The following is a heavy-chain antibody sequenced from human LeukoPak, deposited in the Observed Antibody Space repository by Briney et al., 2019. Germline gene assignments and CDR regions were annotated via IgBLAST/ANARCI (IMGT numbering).Heavy chain of an antibody. Sequence: GASVKVSCKASGYTFTSYAMHWVRQAPGQRLEWMGWINAGNGNTKYSQKFQGRVTITRDTSASTAYMELSSLRSEDTAVYYCARGHSSGWYGLDYWGQGTLVSVSS. CDR3: ARGHSSGWYGLDY. CDR1: GYTFTSYA. V-gene: IGHV1-3*01. CDR2: INAGNGNT. J-gene: IGHJ4*02. D-gene: IGHD6-19*01.